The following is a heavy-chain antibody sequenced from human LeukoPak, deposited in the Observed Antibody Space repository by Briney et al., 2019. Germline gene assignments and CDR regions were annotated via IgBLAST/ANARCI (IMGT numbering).Heavy chain of an antibody. V-gene: IGHV3-33*01. CDR1: EFTFSRYG. J-gene: IGHJ4*02. CDR3: ARAEALKFRDFDY. CDR2: IGYDGSNE. Sequence: GGSLRLSCAASEFTFSRYGMHWGRQAPGKGLEGVALIGYDGSNEFYADSVKGRFAISRDNARNSLYLQMNSLRAEDTAIYYCARAEALKFRDFDYWGQGTLVTVSS.